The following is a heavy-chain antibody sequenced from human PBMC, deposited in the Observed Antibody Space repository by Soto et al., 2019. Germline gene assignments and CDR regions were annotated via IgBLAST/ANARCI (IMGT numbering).Heavy chain of an antibody. Sequence: SETLSLTCAVYGGSFSGYYWSWIRQPPGKGLEWIGEINHSGSTNYNPSLKSRVNISVDTSKNQFSLKLSSVTAADTAVYYWARGSPITIFGVVLKRYGMDVWGQGTTVTVSS. D-gene: IGHD3-3*01. CDR1: GGSFSGYY. V-gene: IGHV4-34*01. CDR3: ARGSPITIFGVVLKRYGMDV. J-gene: IGHJ6*02. CDR2: INHSGST.